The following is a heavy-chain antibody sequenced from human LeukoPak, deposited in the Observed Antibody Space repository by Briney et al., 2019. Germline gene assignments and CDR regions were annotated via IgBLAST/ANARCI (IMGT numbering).Heavy chain of an antibody. J-gene: IGHJ4*02. CDR3: ARAGIQLWPGGVDC. D-gene: IGHD5-18*01. CDR1: GGTFISYA. Sequence: AASVKVSCKASGGTFISYAISWVRQAPGQGLEWMGGIIPIFGTANYAQKFQGRVTITTDESTSTAYMELSSLRSEDTAVYYCARAGIQLWPGGVDCWGQGTLVTVSS. V-gene: IGHV1-69*05. CDR2: IIPIFGTA.